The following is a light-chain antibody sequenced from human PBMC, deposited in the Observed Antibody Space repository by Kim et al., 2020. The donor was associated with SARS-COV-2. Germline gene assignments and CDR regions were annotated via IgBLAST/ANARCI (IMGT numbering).Light chain of an antibody. CDR1: SSNIGRNP. CDR3: AAWDDSLSGVV. CDR2: RYN. Sequence: GHQVTMSCSGSSSNIGRNPVFWYKQGPGTAPKLLIYRYNQQPMGVPDRFSGSSSGTSAYLTISGLRSEDEADYCCAAWDDSLSGVVFGGGTQLTVL. J-gene: IGLJ7*01. V-gene: IGLV1-47*01.